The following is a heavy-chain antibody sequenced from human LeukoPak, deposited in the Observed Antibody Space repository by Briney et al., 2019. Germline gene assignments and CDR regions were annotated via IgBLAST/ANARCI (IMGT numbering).Heavy chain of an antibody. D-gene: IGHD2-2*01. Sequence: PSGTLSLTCTVSGGSMTNYFWNWIRQSPGKGLEWIGYTHTSGSPDYSHSLKSRVTMSLDTFKNQFSLMLSSVTAADTAVYFCARATQRYCSGTTCFPYWFDTWGQGTLVTVSS. J-gene: IGHJ5*01. CDR2: THTSGSP. V-gene: IGHV4-4*09. CDR3: ARATQRYCSGTTCFPYWFDT. CDR1: GGSMTNYF.